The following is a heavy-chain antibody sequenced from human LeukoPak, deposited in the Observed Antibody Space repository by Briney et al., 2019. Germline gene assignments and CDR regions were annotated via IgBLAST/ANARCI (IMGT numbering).Heavy chain of an antibody. Sequence: GGSLRLSCAASGFTFSTYWMSWVRPAPGKGLEWVANIMTDGSDKYYVDSVKGRFTISRDNAKSSLYLQMNNLRVDDTAIYYCARERPNAAVALEYWGQGTLVTVSS. J-gene: IGHJ4*02. CDR3: ARERPNAAVALEY. V-gene: IGHV3-7*01. CDR2: IMTDGSDK. D-gene: IGHD6-19*01. CDR1: GFTFSTYW.